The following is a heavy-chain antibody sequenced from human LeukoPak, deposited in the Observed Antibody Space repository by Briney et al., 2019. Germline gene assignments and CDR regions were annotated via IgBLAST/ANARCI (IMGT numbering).Heavy chain of an antibody. Sequence: SETLSLTCTVSGDSISAYYWSWIRQAPGKGLEWIGYIYDRGTSNYNPSLKSRVTISVDTSKNQFSLRLSSVTAADTAVYYCARLRATLTVVVTLFDSWGQGTLVTVSS. V-gene: IGHV4-59*08. J-gene: IGHJ4*02. D-gene: IGHD3-22*01. CDR3: ARLRATLTVVVTLFDS. CDR1: GDSISAYY. CDR2: IYDRGTS.